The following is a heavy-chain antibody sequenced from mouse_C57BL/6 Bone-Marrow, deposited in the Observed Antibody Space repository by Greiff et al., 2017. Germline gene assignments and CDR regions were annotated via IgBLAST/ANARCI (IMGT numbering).Heavy chain of an antibody. D-gene: IGHD1-1*01. CDR2: IHPNSGST. CDR3: ARGGSSPWYFDV. CDR1: GYTFTSYW. J-gene: IGHJ1*03. Sequence: QVQLQQSGAELVKPGASVKLSCKASGYTFTSYWMHWVKQRPGQGLEWIGMIHPNSGSTNYTEKFKSKATLTVDKSSSTAYMQLSSLTSKDSAAYYCARGGSSPWYFDVWGTGTTVTVSS. V-gene: IGHV1-64*01.